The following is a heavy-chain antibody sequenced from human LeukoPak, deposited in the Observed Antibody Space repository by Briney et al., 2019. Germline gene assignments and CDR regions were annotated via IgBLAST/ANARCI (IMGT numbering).Heavy chain of an antibody. V-gene: IGHV1-18*01. J-gene: IGHJ4*02. CDR2: ISAYNGNT. CDR1: GYTFTSYG. Sequence: ASVKVSCKASGYTFTSYGISWVRQAPGQGLEWMGWISAYNGNTNYAQKLQGRVTMTTDTSTSTAYMELRSLRSEDTAVYYCARLLRVAGTPFADYWGQGTLVTVSS. CDR3: ARLLRVAGTPFADY. D-gene: IGHD6-19*01.